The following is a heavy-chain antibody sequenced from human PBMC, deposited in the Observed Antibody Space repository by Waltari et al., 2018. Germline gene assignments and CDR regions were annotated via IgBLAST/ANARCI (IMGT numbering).Heavy chain of an antibody. Sequence: QLLLQESGPGLVTPSETLSLTCTVSGGSLNRSRYYWGWVRQSPGKGPEWLGSMYYSGTTYYNPTLESRLTISGDTSKNQFSLRLSSVTAADTAVYYCARHWKRNGYRFDPWGQGTRVTVSS. D-gene: IGHD5-12*01. CDR3: ARHWKRNGYRFDP. CDR1: GGSLNRSRYY. V-gene: IGHV4-39*01. J-gene: IGHJ5*02. CDR2: MYYSGTT.